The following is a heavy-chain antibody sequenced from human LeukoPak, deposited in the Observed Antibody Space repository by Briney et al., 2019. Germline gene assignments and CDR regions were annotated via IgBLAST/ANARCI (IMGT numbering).Heavy chain of an antibody. CDR1: GFTFDDYA. Sequence: GRSLRLSCAASGFTFDDYAMHWVRQAPGKGLEWVSYISSSDGSIYYADSVKGRFTISRDNAKNSLYLQMNSLRVEDLAVYYCVRGGVGVTKWGQGTLVTVSS. D-gene: IGHD1-26*01. CDR2: ISSSDGSI. J-gene: IGHJ4*02. V-gene: IGHV3-48*04. CDR3: VRGGVGVTK.